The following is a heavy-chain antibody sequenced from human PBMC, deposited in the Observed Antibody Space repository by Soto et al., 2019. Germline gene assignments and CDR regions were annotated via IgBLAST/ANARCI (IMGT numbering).Heavy chain of an antibody. Sequence: GGSLRLSCAASGFTFSSYAMSWVRQAPGKGLEWVAGISGSGGSTYFADSVKGRFTISRDNSKNTLYLQMNSLRAEDPAVYYCAAGSGRYYENGPYYGMDVWGQGTTVTVSS. CDR2: ISGSGGST. CDR1: GFTFSSYA. J-gene: IGHJ6*02. V-gene: IGHV3-23*01. D-gene: IGHD3-10*01. CDR3: AAGSGRYYENGPYYGMDV.